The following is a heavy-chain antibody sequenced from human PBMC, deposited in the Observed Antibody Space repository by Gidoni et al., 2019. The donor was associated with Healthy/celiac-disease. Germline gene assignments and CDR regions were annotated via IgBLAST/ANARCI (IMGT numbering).Heavy chain of an antibody. D-gene: IGHD6-25*01. CDR2: IYYSGST. CDR3: ARDRSGRLYGMDV. Sequence: QVQLQESGPGLVKPSETLSLTCPVSGGSISSYYWSWIRQPPGKGLEWIGYIYYSGSTNYNPSLKSRVTISVDTSKNQFSLKLSSVTAADTAVYYCARDRSGRLYGMDVWGQGTTVTVSS. CDR1: GGSISSYY. V-gene: IGHV4-59*01. J-gene: IGHJ6*02.